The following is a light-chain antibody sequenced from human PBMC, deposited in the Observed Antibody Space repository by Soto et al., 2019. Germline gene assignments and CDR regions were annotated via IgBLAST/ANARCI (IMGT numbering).Light chain of an antibody. CDR3: QQYGTSPWT. CDR1: QSVNSDY. J-gene: IGKJ1*01. V-gene: IGKV3-20*01. CDR2: IAS. Sequence: EIVLTQSPGTLSLFPGERATLSCRATQSVNSDYLAWYQQKPGQAPRLLIYIASRRATGIPERFSGSGSVTDFTLTINRLEPEDFAVYYCQQYGTSPWTFGQGTKVEIK.